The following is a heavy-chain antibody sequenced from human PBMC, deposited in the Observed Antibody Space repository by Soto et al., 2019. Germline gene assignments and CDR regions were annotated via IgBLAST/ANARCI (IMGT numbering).Heavy chain of an antibody. Sequence: AWSVRLYCAASGFTFSRQSMSWVRQAPGKGLEWVSTISSGGGNTYYPEGVKGPFTVSRDNSKNTLYLQMNSLKVEDTAVYYCAKVALSSSRYEFDYWGQGTLVTVSS. V-gene: IGHV3-23*01. D-gene: IGHD6-13*01. CDR3: AKVALSSSRYEFDY. CDR1: GFTFSRQS. J-gene: IGHJ4*02. CDR2: ISSGGGNT.